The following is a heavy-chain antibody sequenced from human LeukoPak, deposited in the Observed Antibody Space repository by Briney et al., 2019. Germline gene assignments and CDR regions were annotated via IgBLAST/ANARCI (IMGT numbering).Heavy chain of an antibody. CDR2: TNHSGST. D-gene: IGHD3-10*02. J-gene: IGHJ5*02. CDR3: ARGLLVVRGVIIGWFDP. Sequence: SETLSLTCAVYGGSFSGYYWSWIRQPPGKGLEWIGETNHSGSTNYNPSLKSRVTISVDTSKNQFSLKLSSVTAADTAVYYCARGLLVVRGVIIGWFDPWGQGTLVTVSS. CDR1: GGSFSGYY. V-gene: IGHV4-34*01.